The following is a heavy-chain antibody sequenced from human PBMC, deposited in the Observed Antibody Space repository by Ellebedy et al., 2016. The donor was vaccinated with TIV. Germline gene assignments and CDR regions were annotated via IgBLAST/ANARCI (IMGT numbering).Heavy chain of an antibody. Sequence: HTGGSLRLXXAASGFTFSSYWMHWVRQAPGKGLVWVSRINSDGSSTSYADSVKGRFTISRDNSKNTLYLQMNSLRAEDTAVYYCARDGYRGSYFGDYYYYGMDVWGQGTTVTVSS. CDR3: ARDGYRGSYFGDYYYYGMDV. J-gene: IGHJ6*02. CDR1: GFTFSSYW. D-gene: IGHD1-26*01. CDR2: INSDGSST. V-gene: IGHV3-74*01.